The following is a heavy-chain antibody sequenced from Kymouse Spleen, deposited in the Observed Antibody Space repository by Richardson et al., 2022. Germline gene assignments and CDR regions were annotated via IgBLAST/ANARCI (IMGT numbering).Heavy chain of an antibody. V-gene: IGHV3-23*04. CDR3: AKNGYGSGSPYYYYYGMDV. D-gene: IGHD3-10*01. CDR2: ISGSGGST. J-gene: IGHJ6*02. CDR1: GFTFSSYA. Sequence: EVQLVESGGGLVQPGGSLRLSCAASGFTFSSYAMSWVRQAPGKGLEWVSAISGSGGSTYYADSVKGRFTISRDNSKNTLYLQMNSLRAEDTAVYYCAKNGYGSGSPYYYYYGMDVWGQGTTVTVSS.